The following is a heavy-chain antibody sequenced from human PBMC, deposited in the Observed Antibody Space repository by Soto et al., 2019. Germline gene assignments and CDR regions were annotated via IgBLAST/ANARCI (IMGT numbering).Heavy chain of an antibody. J-gene: IGHJ5*02. V-gene: IGHV4-30-4*01. D-gene: IGHD6-6*01. Sequence: SETLSLTCTVSGGSISSGDYYWSWIRQPPGKGLEWIGYIYYSGSTYYNPSLKSRVTISVDTSKNQFSLKLSSVPAADTAVYYCARDRRIAARPGLFDPWGQGTLVTVS. CDR3: ARDRRIAARPGLFDP. CDR2: IYYSGST. CDR1: GGSISSGDYY.